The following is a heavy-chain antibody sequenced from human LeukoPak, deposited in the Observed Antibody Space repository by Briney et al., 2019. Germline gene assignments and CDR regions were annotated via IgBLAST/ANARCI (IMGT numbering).Heavy chain of an antibody. V-gene: IGHV3-9*01. J-gene: IGHJ5*02. CDR2: ISWNSGSI. D-gene: IGHD1-14*01. CDR3: AKAMALSVFWFDP. CDR1: GFTFDDYA. Sequence: GGSLRLSCAASGFTFDDYAMHWVRQAPGKGLEWVSGISWNSGSIGYADSVKGRFTISRDNAKNSLYLQMNSLRAEDTALYYYAKAMALSVFWFDPWGQGTLVTVSS.